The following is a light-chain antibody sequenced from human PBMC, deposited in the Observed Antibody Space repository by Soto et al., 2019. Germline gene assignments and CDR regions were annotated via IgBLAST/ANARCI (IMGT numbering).Light chain of an antibody. CDR1: QSLLHSNGYNY. CDR3: MQALQTPLT. J-gene: IGKJ4*01. Sequence: DIVMTQSPLSLPVTPGEPASISCRSSQSLLHSNGYNYLDWYLQKPGQSPQVLIYMGSYRAAGVPDRFSASGSGTDFTLKSSRVEAEDVGVYYCMQALQTPLTFGGGTKVEIK. V-gene: IGKV2-28*01. CDR2: MGS.